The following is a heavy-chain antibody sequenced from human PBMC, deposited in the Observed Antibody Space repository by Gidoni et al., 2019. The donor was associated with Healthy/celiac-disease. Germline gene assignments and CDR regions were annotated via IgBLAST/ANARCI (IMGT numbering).Heavy chain of an antibody. CDR2: IYYSGST. CDR3: ARDGGFGELYGWFDP. Sequence: QLQLQESGPGLVKPSETLSLTCTVTGGSISSSSYYWGWIRQPPGKGLEWIGSIYYSGSTYYNPSLKSRVTISVDPSKTQFSLKLSSVTAADTAVYYCARDGGFGELYGWFDPWGQGTLVTVSS. D-gene: IGHD3-10*01. J-gene: IGHJ5*02. CDR1: GGSISSSSYY. V-gene: IGHV4-39*07.